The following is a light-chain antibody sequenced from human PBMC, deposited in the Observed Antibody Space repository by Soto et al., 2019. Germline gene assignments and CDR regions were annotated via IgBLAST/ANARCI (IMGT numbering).Light chain of an antibody. Sequence: DIQMTQSPSSLSSSVGDRVTITCRASQGIRNDLGWYQQKPGKAHKRLIYAASSLPSGVPSRFSGSVSETAFTLTVIRLQPEDVDTYYFLQHNSYPRTFGQGNKVEIK. J-gene: IGKJ1*01. CDR3: LQHNSYPRT. CDR1: QGIRND. V-gene: IGKV1-17*01. CDR2: AAS.